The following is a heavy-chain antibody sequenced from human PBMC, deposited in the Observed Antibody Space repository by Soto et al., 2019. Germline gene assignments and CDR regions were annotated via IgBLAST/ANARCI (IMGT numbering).Heavy chain of an antibody. CDR1: GFTFSNYN. CDR2: ISTTSRTI. J-gene: IGHJ6*02. CDR3: ASDGSRGYDMDV. Sequence: EVQVVESGGGLIQPGGSLRLSCAGSGFTFSNYNMDWVRQAPGKGLEWISYISTTSRTIFYADSVKGRFTISRDNARKSLFLQMNSLRDEDTAVDYCASDGSRGYDMDVWGQGTTVIVSS. V-gene: IGHV3-48*02. D-gene: IGHD1-1*01.